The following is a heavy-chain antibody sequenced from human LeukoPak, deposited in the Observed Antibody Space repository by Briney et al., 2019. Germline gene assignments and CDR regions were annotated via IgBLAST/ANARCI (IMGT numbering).Heavy chain of an antibody. CDR2: IYYSGST. D-gene: IGHD6-6*01. J-gene: IGHJ5*02. Sequence: SETLSLTCTVSGGSISSSSYYWGWIRQPPGKGLEWIGSIYYSGSTYYSPSLKSRVTISVDTSKNQFSLKLSSVTAADTAVYYCARELGQLAAGDWFDPWGQGTLVTVSS. CDR3: ARELGQLAAGDWFDP. CDR1: GGSISSSSYY. V-gene: IGHV4-39*07.